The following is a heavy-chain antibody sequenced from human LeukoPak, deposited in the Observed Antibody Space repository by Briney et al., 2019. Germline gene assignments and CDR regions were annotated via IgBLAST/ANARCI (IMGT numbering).Heavy chain of an antibody. CDR2: AYYTGDS. V-gene: IGHV4-39*01. CDR3: GRHVSNGWDYHYGLDV. D-gene: IGHD6-19*01. CDR1: GGSVASTGCY. Sequence: SETLSLTCTVSGGSVASTGCYWGWIRQPPGKGLEWIGSAYYTGDSYSTPSLKSRLTISVDTSRNQFALTLSSVTAADTAVYSCGRHVSNGWDYHYGLDVWGQGTTVTVSS. J-gene: IGHJ6*02.